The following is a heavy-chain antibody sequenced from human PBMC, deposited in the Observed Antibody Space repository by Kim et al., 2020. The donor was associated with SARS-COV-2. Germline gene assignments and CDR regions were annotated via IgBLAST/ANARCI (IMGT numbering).Heavy chain of an antibody. J-gene: IGHJ4*02. V-gene: IGHV3-23*01. CDR3: AKGGGTD. Sequence: GGSLRLSCAASGFTFSSYGMSWVRQTPEKGLEWVSAISGSGDRTYYPDYVKGRFTVSRDNTKSTQYLQMNRLRVEDTAVYYCAKGGGTDWGQGTLVTVSS. D-gene: IGHD2-15*01. CDR2: ISGSGDRT. CDR1: GFTFSSYG.